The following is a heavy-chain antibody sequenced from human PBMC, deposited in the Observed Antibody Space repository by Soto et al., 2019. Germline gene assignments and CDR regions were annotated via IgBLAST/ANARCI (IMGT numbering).Heavy chain of an antibody. D-gene: IGHD2-21*02. CDR3: ARQTTVVTVFDY. J-gene: IGHJ4*02. CDR1: GYTFATNW. V-gene: IGHV5-51*01. CDR2: IYPGDSDT. Sequence: PGESLKISCKGSGYTFATNWIGWVRQTPGKGLEWMGIIYPGDSDTRYSPSFQGQVTISADKSISTAYLQWTSLKASDTAMYYCARQTTVVTVFDYWCQGTPVTVPQ.